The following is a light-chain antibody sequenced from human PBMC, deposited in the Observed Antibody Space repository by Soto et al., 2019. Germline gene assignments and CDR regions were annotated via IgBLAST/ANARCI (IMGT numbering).Light chain of an antibody. V-gene: IGLV4-69*01. Sequence: QSVLTQSPSASASLGASVRLTCTLSSGHSRYAIAWHQQQPEKGPRYLMKLNSDGSHTKGDGIPDRFSGSSSGAERYLTISSIKSEDEADYYCQTWDTGIVVFGGGTKLTVL. J-gene: IGLJ2*01. CDR1: SGHSRYA. CDR2: LNSDGSH. CDR3: QTWDTGIVV.